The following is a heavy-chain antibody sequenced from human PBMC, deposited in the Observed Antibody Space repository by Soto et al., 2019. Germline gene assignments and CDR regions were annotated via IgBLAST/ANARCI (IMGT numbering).Heavy chain of an antibody. CDR2: ILVGGST. V-gene: IGHV3-23*01. J-gene: IGHJ3*02. D-gene: IGHD2-8*02. CDR1: GFICSSYD. CDR3: AKATATGGGAFDI. Sequence: GGSLRLSCAASGFICSSYDMSWVRQAPGKGLEWVSTILVGGSTHYEDSVKGRFTISRDGSKSTVYLHMNSLTAGDTAVYYCAKATATGGGAFDICGQGTMVTVSS.